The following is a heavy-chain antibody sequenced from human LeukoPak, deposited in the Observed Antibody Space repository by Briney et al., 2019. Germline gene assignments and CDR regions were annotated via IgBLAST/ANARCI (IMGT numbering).Heavy chain of an antibody. D-gene: IGHD3-3*01. CDR2: INQSGNT. CDR1: GGSFSSYY. J-gene: IGHJ4*02. V-gene: IGHV4-34*01. CDR3: GRVLDY. Sequence: KPSETLSLTCAVFGGSFSSYYWSWIRQPPGKGLEWIGEINQSGNTNYNPSLKSRVTISIDTSKNQFSLRLSSVTAADTAVYYCGRVLDYWGQGTLVTVSS.